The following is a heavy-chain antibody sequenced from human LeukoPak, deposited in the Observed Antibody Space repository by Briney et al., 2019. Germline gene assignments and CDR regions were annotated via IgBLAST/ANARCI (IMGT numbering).Heavy chain of an antibody. CDR2: ISGTGGST. Sequence: PGGSLRLSCAASGFTFSNYAMSWVRQAPGKGLEWVAGISGTGGSTHYADSVKGRFTISRDNSKNTAYLQMRNLRVEHTAVYYCAKVVAGNIDYYFDYWGQGILAAVSS. CDR1: GFTFSNYA. J-gene: IGHJ4*02. D-gene: IGHD2/OR15-2a*01. CDR3: AKVVAGNIDYYFDY. V-gene: IGHV3-23*01.